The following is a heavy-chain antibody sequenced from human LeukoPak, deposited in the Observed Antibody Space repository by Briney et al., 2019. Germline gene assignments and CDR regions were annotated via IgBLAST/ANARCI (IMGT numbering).Heavy chain of an antibody. Sequence: PSETLSFTCAVYGGSFSGYYWIWIRQPPGKGLEWIGEINHSGSTNYNPSLKSRVTISVDTYKNQFSLKLSSVTAADTAVYYCARVIAARPGYYYYYMDVWGKGTTVTVSS. D-gene: IGHD6-6*01. V-gene: IGHV4-34*01. J-gene: IGHJ6*03. CDR3: ARVIAARPGYYYYYMDV. CDR1: GGSFSGYY. CDR2: INHSGST.